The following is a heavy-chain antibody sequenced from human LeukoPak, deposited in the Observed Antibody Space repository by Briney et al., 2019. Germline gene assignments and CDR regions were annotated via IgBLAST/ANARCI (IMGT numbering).Heavy chain of an antibody. Sequence: SETLSLTCAVSGGSISSSNWWSWVRQPPGKGLEWIGEIYHSGSTNYNPSLKSLVTISVDKSKNQFSLKLSSVTAADTAVYYCARGPKGWFGDWGQGTLVTVSS. CDR1: GGSISSSNW. CDR2: IYHSGST. J-gene: IGHJ4*02. V-gene: IGHV4-4*02. D-gene: IGHD3-10*01. CDR3: ARGPKGWFGD.